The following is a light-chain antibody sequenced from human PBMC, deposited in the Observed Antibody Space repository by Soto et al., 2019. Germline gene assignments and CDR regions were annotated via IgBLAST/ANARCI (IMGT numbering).Light chain of an antibody. V-gene: IGKV3-20*01. J-gene: IGKJ2*01. Sequence: EVLLTQSPGTLSLSPGERVTLSCRASQSVSSSYLAWYQQKPGQAPSLLIYGASSRATGTPDRFSGSVSGTDFALTISRLEPKDVAVYYCQQYDSSPYTFGPGTKLEIK. CDR1: QSVSSSY. CDR3: QQYDSSPYT. CDR2: GAS.